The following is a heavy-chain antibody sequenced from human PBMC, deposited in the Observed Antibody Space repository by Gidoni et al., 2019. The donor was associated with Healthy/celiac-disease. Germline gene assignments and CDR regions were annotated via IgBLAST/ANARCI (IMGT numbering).Heavy chain of an antibody. CDR2: IWYDGSNK. Sequence: QVQLVESGGGVVQPGRSLRLSCAASAFTFSSYGMHWVRQAPGKGLGWVAVIWYDGSNKYYADSVKGRFTISRDNSKNTLYLQMNSLRAEDTAVYYCAREGAVAMFDYWGQGTLVTVSS. V-gene: IGHV3-33*01. D-gene: IGHD6-19*01. J-gene: IGHJ4*02. CDR1: AFTFSSYG. CDR3: AREGAVAMFDY.